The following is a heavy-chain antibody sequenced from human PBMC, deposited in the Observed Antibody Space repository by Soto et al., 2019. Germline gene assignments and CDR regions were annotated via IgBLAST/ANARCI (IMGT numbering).Heavy chain of an antibody. Sequence: SETLSLTCAVYGGSFSGYYWSWIRQPPGKGLECIGEINHSGRTNYNPSLKSRVTISIDTSKNQFSLRLSSATAADTAIYYCARDCLGIAVLGTGRSKNIWFDPWGQGTLVTVSS. CDR1: GGSFSGYY. CDR2: INHSGRT. D-gene: IGHD6-19*01. V-gene: IGHV4-34*01. J-gene: IGHJ5*02. CDR3: ARDCLGIAVLGTGRSKNIWFDP.